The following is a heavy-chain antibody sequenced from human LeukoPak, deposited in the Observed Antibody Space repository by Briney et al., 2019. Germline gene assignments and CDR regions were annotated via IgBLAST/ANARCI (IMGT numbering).Heavy chain of an antibody. J-gene: IGHJ4*02. Sequence: GGSLRLSCAASGFTFSNFGMHWARQAPGKGLEWVAVVSYDGSNKYYADSVKGRFSISRDNSKNTVCLQMNSLRAEDTAVYYCAKGSPRFYDILDYWGQGTLITVSS. CDR2: VSYDGSNK. CDR1: GFTFSNFG. CDR3: AKGSPRFYDILDY. V-gene: IGHV3-30*18. D-gene: IGHD3-9*01.